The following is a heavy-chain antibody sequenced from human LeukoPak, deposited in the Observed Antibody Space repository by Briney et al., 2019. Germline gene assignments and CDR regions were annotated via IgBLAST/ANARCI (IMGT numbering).Heavy chain of an antibody. CDR1: GFTLSSYW. D-gene: IGHD2-21*01. V-gene: IGHV3-7*01. CDR3: ARDCGGDDDF. Sequence: GGSLRLSCAASGFTLSSYWMTWVRQAPGKGLEWVANINQNGSTKYYVDSVKGRFTISRDNAKNSLYLQMNSLRAEDRAVYYCARDCGGDDDFWGQGTLVTVSS. CDR2: INQNGSTK. J-gene: IGHJ4*02.